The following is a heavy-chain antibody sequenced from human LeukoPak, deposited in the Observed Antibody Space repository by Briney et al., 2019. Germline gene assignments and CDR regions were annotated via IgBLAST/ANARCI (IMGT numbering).Heavy chain of an antibody. Sequence: PGGSLRLSCAASGFTFSSYWMSWVRLAPGKGQEWVANIKQDGSAKFYVESVKGRFTISRDNAKKSLYLQMNSLRAEDTAVYYCARDGDFWSAQGAFDIWGQGTMVTVSS. D-gene: IGHD3-3*01. CDR3: ARDGDFWSAQGAFDI. J-gene: IGHJ3*02. CDR1: GFTFSSYW. CDR2: IKQDGSAK. V-gene: IGHV3-7*01.